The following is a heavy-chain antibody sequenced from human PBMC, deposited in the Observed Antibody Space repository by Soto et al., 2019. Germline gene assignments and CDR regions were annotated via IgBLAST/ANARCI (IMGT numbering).Heavy chain of an antibody. CDR2: INQCGST. J-gene: IGHJ4*02. Sequence: QVQLQQWGAGLLKPSETLSLTCAVYGGSFSGYYWTWIRQPPGTGLEWNGEINQCGSTNYNPSLTSHASISTDTAKTQFSLKLTSVSAAGTAVYYCARTKSTGLFDYWGEGTLVTVSS. CDR1: GGSFSGYY. CDR3: ARTKSTGLFDY. V-gene: IGHV4-34*01. D-gene: IGHD2-8*02.